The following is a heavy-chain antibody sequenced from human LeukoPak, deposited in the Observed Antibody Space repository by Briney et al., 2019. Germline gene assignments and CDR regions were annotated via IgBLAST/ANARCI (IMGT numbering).Heavy chain of an antibody. Sequence: GGSLRLSCAASGLIFSNNYMSWVRQAPGKGLEWVSIVYSGGHTYYADSVKGRFTISRDKSKNTLHLQMSSLRAEDTAVYYCARGIRDCSRTTCYQPFDYWGQGALVTVSS. D-gene: IGHD2-2*01. V-gene: IGHV3-53*01. J-gene: IGHJ4*02. CDR2: VYSGGHT. CDR3: ARGIRDCSRTTCYQPFDY. CDR1: GLIFSNNY.